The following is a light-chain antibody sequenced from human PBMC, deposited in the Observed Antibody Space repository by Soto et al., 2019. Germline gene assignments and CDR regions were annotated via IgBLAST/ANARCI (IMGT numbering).Light chain of an antibody. CDR1: QGISSY. Sequence: AIRMTQSPSSLSASTGDRVTITCRASQGISSYLAWYQQKPGKAPKLLIYAASTLQSGVPSRFSGSGSGTDFTLTISCLQSEDLATYYCQQYYSYPRTFGQGTRWIS. CDR2: AAS. V-gene: IGKV1-8*01. J-gene: IGKJ1*01. CDR3: QQYYSYPRT.